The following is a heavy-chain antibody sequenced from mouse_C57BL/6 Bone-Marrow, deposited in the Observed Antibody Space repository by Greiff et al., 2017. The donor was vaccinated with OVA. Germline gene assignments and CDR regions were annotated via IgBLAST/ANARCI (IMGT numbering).Heavy chain of an antibody. CDR3: ARPLLRRGAWFAY. V-gene: IGHV1-76*01. D-gene: IGHD2-12*01. CDR2: IYPGSGNT. J-gene: IGHJ3*01. Sequence: QVQLQQSGAELVRPGASVKLSCKASGYTFTDYYINWVKQRPGQGLEWIARIYPGSGNTYYNEKFKGKATLTAEKSSSTAYMQLSSLTSEDSAVYFCARPLLRRGAWFAYWGQGTLVTVSA. CDR1: GYTFTDYY.